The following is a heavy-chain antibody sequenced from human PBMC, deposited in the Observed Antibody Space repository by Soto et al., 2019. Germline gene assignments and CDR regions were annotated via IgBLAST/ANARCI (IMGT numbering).Heavy chain of an antibody. CDR3: AREYCSSTSCYYYYGMDV. D-gene: IGHD2-2*01. J-gene: IGHJ6*02. Sequence: QVQLVQSGAEVKKPGSSVKVSCKASGGTFSSYAISWVRQAPGQGLEWMGGIIPIFGTANYAQKFQGRVTITADESTSTAYMELSSLRSEDTAVYYCAREYCSSTSCYYYYGMDVWGQGTTVTVSS. V-gene: IGHV1-69*01. CDR2: IIPIFGTA. CDR1: GGTFSSYA.